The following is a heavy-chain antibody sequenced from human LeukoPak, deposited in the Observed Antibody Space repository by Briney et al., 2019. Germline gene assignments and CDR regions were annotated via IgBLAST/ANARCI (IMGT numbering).Heavy chain of an antibody. CDR3: ARERQVDSSSWYFDY. Sequence: AGGSLRLSCAASGFTFSSYSMNWVRQAPGKGLEWVSSFSSSSSYIYYADSVKGRFTISRDNAKNSLYLQMNSLRAEDTAVYYCARERQVDSSSWYFDYWGQGTLVTVSS. V-gene: IGHV3-21*01. CDR2: FSSSSSYI. J-gene: IGHJ4*02. CDR1: GFTFSSYS. D-gene: IGHD6-13*01.